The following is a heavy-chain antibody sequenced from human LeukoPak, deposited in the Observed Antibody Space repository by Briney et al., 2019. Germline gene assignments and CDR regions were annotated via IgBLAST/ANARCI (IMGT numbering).Heavy chain of an antibody. Sequence: SVKVSCKASGGTFSSYAISWVRQAPGQGLEWMGGIIPIFGTANYAQKFQGRVTITADKSTSTAYMELSSLRSEDTAVYYCARVEQQQLVIGYWGQGTLVTVSS. J-gene: IGHJ4*02. D-gene: IGHD6-13*01. V-gene: IGHV1-69*06. CDR3: ARVEQQQLVIGY. CDR2: IIPIFGTA. CDR1: GGTFSSYA.